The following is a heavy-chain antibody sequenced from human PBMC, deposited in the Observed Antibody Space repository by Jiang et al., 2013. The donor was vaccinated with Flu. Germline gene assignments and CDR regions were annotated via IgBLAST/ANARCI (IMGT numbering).Heavy chain of an antibody. Sequence: TCTVSGGSISSSSYYWGWIRQPPGKGLEWIGSIYYSGSTYYNPSLKSRVTISVDTSKNQFSLKLSSVTAADTAVYYCARRGETKDTAMVIGGGMCWFDPWGQGTLVTVSS. V-gene: IGHV4-39*01. CDR2: IYYSGST. D-gene: IGHD5-18*01. J-gene: IGHJ5*02. CDR3: ARRGETKDTAMVIGGGMCWFDP. CDR1: GGSISSSSYY.